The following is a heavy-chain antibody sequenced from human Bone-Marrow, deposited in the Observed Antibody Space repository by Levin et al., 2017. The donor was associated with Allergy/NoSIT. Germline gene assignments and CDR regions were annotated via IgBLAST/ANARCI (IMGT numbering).Heavy chain of an antibody. Sequence: AGGSLRLSCEVSGLRFSTSWMSWVRQSPEKGLEWVAKIKGDGSEKEYADSVKGRFTISRDNANNTLSLQLNRLRVDDTGVYYCAKLNRVWWPRSWFDPWGQGTLVTVSS. D-gene: IGHD4/OR15-4a*01. J-gene: IGHJ5*02. CDR3: AKLNRVWWPRSWFDP. CDR1: GLRFSTSW. CDR2: IKGDGSEK. V-gene: IGHV3-7*01.